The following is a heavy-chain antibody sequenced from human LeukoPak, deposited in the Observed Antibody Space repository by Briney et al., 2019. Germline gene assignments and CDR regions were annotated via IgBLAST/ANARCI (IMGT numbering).Heavy chain of an antibody. D-gene: IGHD3-22*01. CDR2: IYSGGST. CDR3: ARERRNYYDSSGYNDY. CDR1: GFTVSSNY. V-gene: IGHV3-66*01. Sequence: GGSLRLSCAASGFTVSSNYMSWVRQAPGKGLEWVSVIYSGGSTYYADSVKGRFTISRDNSKNTLYLQMNSLRAEDTAVYYCARERRNYYDSSGYNDYWGQGTLVTVSS. J-gene: IGHJ4*02.